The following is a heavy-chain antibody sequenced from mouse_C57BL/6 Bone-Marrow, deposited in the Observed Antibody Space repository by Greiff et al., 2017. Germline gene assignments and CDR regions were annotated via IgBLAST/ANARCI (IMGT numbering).Heavy chain of an antibody. J-gene: IGHJ3*01. Sequence: QVQLQQPGAELVKPGASVKLSCKASGYTFTSYWMHWVKQRPGRGLEWIGRIDPNSGGTKYNEKFKSKATLTVDKPSSTAYMQLSSLTSEDSAVYYCARSGLYYGYRFAYWGQGTLVTVSA. V-gene: IGHV1-72*01. CDR1: GYTFTSYW. CDR3: ARSGLYYGYRFAY. CDR2: IDPNSGGT. D-gene: IGHD2-2*01.